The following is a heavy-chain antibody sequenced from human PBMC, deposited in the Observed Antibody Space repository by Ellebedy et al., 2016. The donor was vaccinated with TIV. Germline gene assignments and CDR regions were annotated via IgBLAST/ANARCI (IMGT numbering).Heavy chain of an antibody. J-gene: IGHJ6*02. CDR1: GFSFTSYS. Sequence: PGGSLRLSCAASGFSFTSYSMNWVRQTPEKGLEWLACITRSSSPTHYADPVKGRFTIYRDNAKNSLYLQMNSLKAEDTDVYYCATIPDDWNYPSNNLDVWGQGTTITVSS. CDR2: ITRSSSPT. V-gene: IGHV3-48*04. D-gene: IGHD1-1*01. CDR3: ATIPDDWNYPSNNLDV.